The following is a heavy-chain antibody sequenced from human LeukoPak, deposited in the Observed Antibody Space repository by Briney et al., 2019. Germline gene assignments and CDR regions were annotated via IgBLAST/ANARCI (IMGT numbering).Heavy chain of an antibody. CDR1: GFTFSSYA. J-gene: IGHJ4*02. V-gene: IGHV3-30*04. CDR3: ANGPMITFGGLTEREFDY. D-gene: IGHD3-16*01. CDR2: MSYNGRNE. Sequence: PGGSLRLSCAASGFTFSSYAMHWVRQAPGKGLEWVAFMSYNGRNEYYADSVKGRFTISRDTSKNTLYLQMDSLRTEDTAVYYCANGPMITFGGLTEREFDYWGQGTLVTVSS.